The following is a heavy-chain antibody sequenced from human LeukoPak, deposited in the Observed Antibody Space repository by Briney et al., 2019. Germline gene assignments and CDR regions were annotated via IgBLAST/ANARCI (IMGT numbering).Heavy chain of an antibody. CDR3: SRGHYGPDY. CDR1: GFPYGSTS. CDR2: IQRDGTSP. D-gene: IGHD3-16*01. Sequence: GGSLRLSCTASGFPYGSTSMHWVRQAPGKGLEWVSGIQRDGTSPTYADSGKGRFIISRDNTKGSVYLQMNILTAEDTAVYYCSRGHYGPDYWGQGTLVTVSS. V-gene: IGHV3-74*01. J-gene: IGHJ4*02.